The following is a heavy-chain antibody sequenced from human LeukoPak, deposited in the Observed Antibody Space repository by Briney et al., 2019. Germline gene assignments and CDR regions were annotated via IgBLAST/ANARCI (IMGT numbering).Heavy chain of an antibody. D-gene: IGHD4-17*01. CDR2: IFSGGIT. Sequence: SETLSLTCAVYGGSFSGYYWSWIRQPPGKGLEWIGYIFSGGITNYNPSLKSRVTISVDTSKSQFSLKLSSVIAADTAVYYCARTRDYGYFDYWGQGTLVTVSS. CDR1: GGSFSGYY. CDR3: ARTRDYGYFDY. V-gene: IGHV4-59*08. J-gene: IGHJ4*02.